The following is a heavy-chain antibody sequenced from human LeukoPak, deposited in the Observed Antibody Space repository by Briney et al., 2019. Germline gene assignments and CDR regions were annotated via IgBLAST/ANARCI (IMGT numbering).Heavy chain of an antibody. CDR2: IYYSGST. CDR3: ATSIAVAGTSYFDY. V-gene: IGHV4-59*01. CDR1: GGSINSYY. Sequence: SETLSLTCTVSGGSINSYYWSWIRQPPGKGLEWIGYIYYSGSTNYNPSLKSRVTISVDTSKNQFSLKLSSVTAADTAVYYCATSIAVAGTSYFDYWGQGTLVTVSS. D-gene: IGHD6-19*01. J-gene: IGHJ4*02.